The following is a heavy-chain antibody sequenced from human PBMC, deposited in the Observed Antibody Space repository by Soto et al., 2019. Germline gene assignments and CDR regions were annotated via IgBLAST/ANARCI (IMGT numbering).Heavy chain of an antibody. CDR1: GYSFTSYW. J-gene: IGHJ6*02. CDR3: ARQNSSSFYYYYYGMDV. V-gene: IGHV5-10-1*01. CDR2: IDPSDSYT. D-gene: IGHD6-6*01. Sequence: GESLKISCKGSGYSFTSYWISWVRQMPGKGLEWMGRIDPSDSYTNYSPSFQGHVTISADKSISTAYLQWSSLKASDTAMYYCARQNSSSFYYYYYGMDVWGQGTTVTV.